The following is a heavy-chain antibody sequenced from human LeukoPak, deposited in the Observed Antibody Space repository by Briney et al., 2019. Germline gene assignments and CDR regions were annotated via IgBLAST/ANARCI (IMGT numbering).Heavy chain of an antibody. D-gene: IGHD1-26*01. CDR3: AGGGGTYRLGVYFDF. CDR2: IFSGDSADGT. V-gene: IGHV3-53*01. J-gene: IGHJ4*02. CDR1: GFIISNNY. Sequence: GGSLRLSCAASGFIISNNYMYWVRQAPGKGLEWVSVIFSGDSADGTYNADSVKGRFTISRDNSKNTLFLQMNSLRVEDTALYYCAGGGGTYRLGVYFDFWGQGTLVTVSS.